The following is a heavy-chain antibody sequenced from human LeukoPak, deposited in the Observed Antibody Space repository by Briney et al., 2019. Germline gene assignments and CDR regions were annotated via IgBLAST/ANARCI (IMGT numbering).Heavy chain of an antibody. J-gene: IGHJ4*02. CDR3: ARIMVATTREAFDY. D-gene: IGHD5-12*01. CDR1: GFTFTSYE. Sequence: PGGSLGLSCAASGFTFTSYEMNWVRQAPGKGLEWVSYISSSGSTIYYADSVRGRFTISRDNAKNSLYLQMNSLRAEDTAVYYCARIMVATTREAFDYWGQGTLVTVSS. CDR2: ISSSGSTI. V-gene: IGHV3-48*03.